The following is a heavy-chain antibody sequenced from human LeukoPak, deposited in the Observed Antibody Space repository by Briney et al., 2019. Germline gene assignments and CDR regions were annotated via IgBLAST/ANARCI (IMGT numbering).Heavy chain of an antibody. CDR2: ISAYNGNT. Sequence: ASVKVSCKASGYTFTSYGISWVRQAPGQGLEWMGWISAYNGNTNYAQKLQGRVTMTTDTSTSTAYMELRSLRSDDTAVYYCAKGKILWWSDGGPFDPWGQGTLVTVSS. D-gene: IGHD2-21*01. CDR1: GYTFTSYG. CDR3: AKGKILWWSDGGPFDP. V-gene: IGHV1-18*01. J-gene: IGHJ5*02.